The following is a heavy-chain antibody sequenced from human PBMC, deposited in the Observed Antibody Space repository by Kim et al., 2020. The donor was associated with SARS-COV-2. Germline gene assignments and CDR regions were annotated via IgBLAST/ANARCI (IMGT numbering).Heavy chain of an antibody. V-gene: IGHV4-34*01. D-gene: IGHD3-10*01. CDR2: IDHSGST. J-gene: IGHJ4*02. CDR1: GASFSGFF. CDR3: ARAGAGSSLGPLDY. Sequence: SETLSLTCAVSGASFSGFFWTWIRQFPGKGLEWIGEIDHSGSTHYNPALKSRIILSRDTTKKRFSMHLNSVTAADTAVYFCARAGAGSSLGPLDYCGQGT.